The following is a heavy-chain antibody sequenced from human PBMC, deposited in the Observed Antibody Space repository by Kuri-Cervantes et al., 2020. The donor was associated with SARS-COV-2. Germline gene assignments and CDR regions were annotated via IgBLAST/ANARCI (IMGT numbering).Heavy chain of an antibody. CDR2: IYYSGST. V-gene: IGHV4-30-4*08. CDR3: ARGITIFGVVPYYFDY. J-gene: IGHJ4*02. D-gene: IGHD3-3*01. CDR1: GGSISSGGYY. Sequence: SETLSLTCTVSGGSISSGGYYWSWIRQPPGKGLEWIGYIYYSGSTYYNPSLKSRVTISVDTSKNQFSLKLSSVTAADTAVYYCARGITIFGVVPYYFDYWGQGTLVTVSS.